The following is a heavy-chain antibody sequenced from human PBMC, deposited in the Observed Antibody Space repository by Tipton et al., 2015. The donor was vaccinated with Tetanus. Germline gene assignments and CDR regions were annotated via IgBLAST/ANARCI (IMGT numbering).Heavy chain of an antibody. J-gene: IGHJ5*02. Sequence: SLRLSCAASGFTFSTYNFHWVRQAPGKGLEWVAVIWYDGTTTYYAESVKGRFTISRDNSKKNLYLQMNSLRAEDTAVYYCARENSLTTSSWGRGTLVTVSS. CDR1: GFTFSTYN. D-gene: IGHD1-14*01. CDR2: IWYDGTTT. CDR3: ARENSLTTSS. V-gene: IGHV3-33*01.